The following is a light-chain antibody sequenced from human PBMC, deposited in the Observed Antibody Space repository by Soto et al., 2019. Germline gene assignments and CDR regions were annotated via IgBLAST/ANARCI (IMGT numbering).Light chain of an antibody. V-gene: IGKV3-20*01. CDR1: QSLRSDF. CDR3: QQFGDSLT. Sequence: EIVLTQSPGTLSLSPGERATLSCRASQSLRSDFLAWYQQKPGQAPRLLIYASSTRATGIPDRFSGSGSGTDFTLTITRLEPEDFAVYYCQQFGDSLTFGGGTKVEI. CDR2: ASS. J-gene: IGKJ4*01.